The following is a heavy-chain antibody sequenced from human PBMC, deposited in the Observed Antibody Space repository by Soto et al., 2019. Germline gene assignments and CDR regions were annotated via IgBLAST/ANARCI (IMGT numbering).Heavy chain of an antibody. CDR3: TDEGVLN. J-gene: IGHJ4*02. Sequence: EVQLVESGGGLVQPGGSLKLSCAASGFTFSGSAMHWVRQASGKGLEWVGRIRSKANSYATAYAASGKGRFTISTDDSKNTAHRQMNSLKTEDTAVYYCTDEGVLNWGQGTLVTVSS. CDR2: IRSKANSYAT. D-gene: IGHD3-3*01. CDR1: GFTFSGSA. V-gene: IGHV3-73*02.